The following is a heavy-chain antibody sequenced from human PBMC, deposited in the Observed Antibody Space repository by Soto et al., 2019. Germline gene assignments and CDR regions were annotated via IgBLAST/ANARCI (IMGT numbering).Heavy chain of an antibody. D-gene: IGHD6-19*01. V-gene: IGHV1-58*02. CDR2: IVVVSGST. Sequence: QMQLVQSAAEVREPGTSVRVSCRASGFDFGSFGIQFLRQTRGRGLEWIGWIVVVSGSTNYARHFQGRVAISRDMSSSTAYLDLSDLKCADTAVYFCSTDHPHMAMGWLVWGQGTTVTVSS. CDR1: GFDFGSFG. J-gene: IGHJ6*02. CDR3: STDHPHMAMGWLV.